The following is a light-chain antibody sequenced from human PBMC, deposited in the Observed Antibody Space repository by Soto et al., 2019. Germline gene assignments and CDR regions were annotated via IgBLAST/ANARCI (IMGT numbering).Light chain of an antibody. CDR2: AAS. Sequence: DIQMSQSPTSLSASVGDRVTITCQASQGMGHVVPWYQQKPGKPPKLLIYAASTLQSGVPSRFSGSGSGTDFTLTINSPQPEDVATNSCQKYSSVPVFGPGTKVEI. CDR3: QKYSSVPV. V-gene: IGKV1-27*01. CDR1: QGMGHV. J-gene: IGKJ3*01.